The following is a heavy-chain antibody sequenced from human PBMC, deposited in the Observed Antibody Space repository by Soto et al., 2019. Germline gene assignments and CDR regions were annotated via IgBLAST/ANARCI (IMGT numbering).Heavy chain of an antibody. CDR3: ARGDSSGWYDYYYGIDV. V-gene: IGHV1-18*01. CDR2: ISAYNGNT. Sequence: QVQLVQSGAEVKKPGASVKVSCKASGYTFTSYGISWVRQAPGQGLEWMGWISAYNGNTNYAQKLQGRVTITTDTHTSTAYMELRSLRADDTAVYYCARGDSSGWYDYYYGIDVWGQGNTVTVSS. D-gene: IGHD6-19*01. CDR1: GYTFTSYG. J-gene: IGHJ6*02.